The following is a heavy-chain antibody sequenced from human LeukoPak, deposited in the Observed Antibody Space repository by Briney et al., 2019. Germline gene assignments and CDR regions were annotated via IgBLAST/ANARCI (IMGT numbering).Heavy chain of an antibody. CDR1: GFTFTGYY. V-gene: IGHV1-2*02. CDR3: VREGEDLLSKDFDY. J-gene: IGHJ4*02. Sequence: ASMKVACKASGFTFTGYYIHWVRQAPGQGLEWMGYISPHSTYRSSAQQFEGRVTMTRDTSMSTAYMELSGLRSDDTAAYYCVREGEDLLSKDFDYWGQGTLVTVSS. D-gene: IGHD2-15*01. CDR2: ISPHSTYR.